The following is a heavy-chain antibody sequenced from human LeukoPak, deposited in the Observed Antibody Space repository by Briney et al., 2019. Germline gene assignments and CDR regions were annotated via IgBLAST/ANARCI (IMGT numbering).Heavy chain of an antibody. Sequence: SVKVSCKASGGTFSSYAISWVRQAPGQGLEWMGGIIPIFGTANYAQKFQGRVTITADESTSTAYMELSSLRSEDTAVYYCARTLFDYGDYVVYFDYWGQGTLVTVPS. CDR3: ARTLFDYGDYVVYFDY. D-gene: IGHD4-17*01. CDR2: IIPIFGTA. J-gene: IGHJ4*02. CDR1: GGTFSSYA. V-gene: IGHV1-69*01.